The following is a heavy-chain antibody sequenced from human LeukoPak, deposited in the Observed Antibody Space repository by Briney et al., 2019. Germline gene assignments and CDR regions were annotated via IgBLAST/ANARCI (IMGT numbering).Heavy chain of an antibody. CDR2: INGDGSSA. CDR3: ARDKGYSSDY. CDR1: GFTFSSNW. J-gene: IGHJ4*02. Sequence: QSGGSLRLSCAASGFTFSSNWMHWVRQAPGKGLVWVSRINGDGSSANYADSVKGRFTISRDNAKNTLYLQMNSLRAEDTAVYYCARDKGYSSDYWGQGTPVTVSS. V-gene: IGHV3-74*01. D-gene: IGHD6-13*01.